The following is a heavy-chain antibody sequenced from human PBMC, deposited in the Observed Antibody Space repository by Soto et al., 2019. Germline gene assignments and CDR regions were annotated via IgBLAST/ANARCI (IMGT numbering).Heavy chain of an antibody. Sequence: QVQLVESGGGVVQPGRSLRLSCSASGFTFSSYSMHWVRQAPGKGLEWVAVVSFDGNNNYYADSVKGRFTISRDNSKTTLYLQMNSLRPGDTAMYYCARDFYYGSGSYPGYWGQGTLVTVSS. CDR3: ARDFYYGSGSYPGY. CDR1: GFTFSSYS. D-gene: IGHD3-10*01. V-gene: IGHV3-30-3*01. CDR2: VSFDGNNN. J-gene: IGHJ4*02.